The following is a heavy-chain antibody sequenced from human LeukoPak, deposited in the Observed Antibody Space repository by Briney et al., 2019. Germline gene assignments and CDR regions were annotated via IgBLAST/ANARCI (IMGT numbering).Heavy chain of an antibody. CDR1: GYTSTVYY. J-gene: IGHJ3*02. V-gene: IGHV1-2*02. Sequence: ASVKVSCKASGYTSTVYYMHWVRQAPGQGLEWMGWINPNSGGTTYSQKFQGRVTITRNTSISPAYIELSSLRSEDPAVYYCARVREIRLRYFDWLYEPTDAFDIWGQGTMVTVSS. CDR2: INPNSGGT. D-gene: IGHD3-9*01. CDR3: ARVREIRLRYFDWLYEPTDAFDI.